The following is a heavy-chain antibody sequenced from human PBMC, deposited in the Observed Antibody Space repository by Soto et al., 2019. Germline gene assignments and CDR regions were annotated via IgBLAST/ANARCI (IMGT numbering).Heavy chain of an antibody. CDR3: ARAENVDTVGMDV. CDR2: IYTSGST. V-gene: IGHV4-4*07. Sequence: QVQLQESGPGLVKPSETLSLTCTVSGGSISSYYWSWIRQPAGKGLEWIGRIYTSGSTNYNPSLKSRVTMSVDTSKNQFSLKLCSVTVADTALYYCARAENVDTVGMDVWGQVTTVTVSS. CDR1: GGSISSYY. D-gene: IGHD5-18*01. J-gene: IGHJ6*02.